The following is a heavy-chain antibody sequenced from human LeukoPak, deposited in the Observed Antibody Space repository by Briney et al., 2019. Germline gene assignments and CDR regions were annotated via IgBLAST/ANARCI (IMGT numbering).Heavy chain of an antibody. CDR3: AELGITMIGGV. CDR2: ISSSGSTI. CDR1: GFTLSSYS. D-gene: IGHD3-10*02. Sequence: GGSLRLSCAASGFTLSSYSMNWVRQAPGKGLEWVSYISSSGSTIYYADSVKGRFTISRDNAKNSLYLQMNSLRAEDTAVYYCAELGITMIGGVWGKGTTVTVSS. J-gene: IGHJ6*04. V-gene: IGHV3-48*04.